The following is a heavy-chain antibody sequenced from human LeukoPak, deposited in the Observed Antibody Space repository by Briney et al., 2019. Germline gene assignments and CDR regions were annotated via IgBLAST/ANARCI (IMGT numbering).Heavy chain of an antibody. CDR3: ARVPPYCSSTSCYTYYYYGMDV. CDR2: INHSGST. V-gene: IGHV4-34*01. J-gene: IGHJ6*02. D-gene: IGHD2-2*02. Sequence: SETLSLTCAVYGGPFSGYYWSWIRQPPGKGLEWIGEINHSGSTNYNPSLKSRVTISVDTSKNQFSLKLSSVTAADTAVYYCARVPPYCSSTSCYTYYYYGMDVWGQGTTVTVSS. CDR1: GGPFSGYY.